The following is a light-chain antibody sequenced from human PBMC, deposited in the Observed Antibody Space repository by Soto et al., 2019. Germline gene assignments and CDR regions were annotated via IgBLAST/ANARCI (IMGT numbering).Light chain of an antibody. Sequence: QSVLTQPHSASGSPGQSVTISCTGTSSDVGGYNFVSWYQQYPGKVPKLMVYEVNKRPAGVPDRSAGSKSCNTASLTVSGLQAEDEADYYCTSYAGGNNVFGTGTKLTVL. J-gene: IGLJ1*01. CDR1: SSDVGGYNF. CDR3: TSYAGGNNV. CDR2: EVN. V-gene: IGLV2-8*01.